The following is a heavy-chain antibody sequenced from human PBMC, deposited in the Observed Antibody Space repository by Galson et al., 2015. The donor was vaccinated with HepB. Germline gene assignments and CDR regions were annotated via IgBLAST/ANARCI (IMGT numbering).Heavy chain of an antibody. CDR1: GFTFSSYG. J-gene: IGHJ5*02. CDR2: ISGSGGSR. D-gene: IGHD1-14*01. Sequence: SLRLSCAASGFTFSSYGMSWVRQAPGKGLEWVSDISGSGGSRHYADSVKGRFTISRDNFQNTLYLQMNNLRAEDTALYYCAKGYNPLFPWGQGTLVTVSS. V-gene: IGHV3-23*01. CDR3: AKGYNPLFP.